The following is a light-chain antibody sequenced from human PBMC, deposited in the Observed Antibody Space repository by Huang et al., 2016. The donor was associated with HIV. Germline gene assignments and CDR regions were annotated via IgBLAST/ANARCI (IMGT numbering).Light chain of an antibody. J-gene: IGKJ2*01. Sequence: DIVMTQSPLSLPVTPGEPASISCGFIQSLLNSNGYKYLDWYLQKPRQSPQLLIYLGSNRTSGVPDRFSGSGSGEDFTLKISRVEAEDVGVYYCMQALQTPYTFGQGTKLEIK. CDR3: MQALQTPYT. V-gene: IGKV2-28*01. CDR1: QSLLNSNGYKY. CDR2: LGS.